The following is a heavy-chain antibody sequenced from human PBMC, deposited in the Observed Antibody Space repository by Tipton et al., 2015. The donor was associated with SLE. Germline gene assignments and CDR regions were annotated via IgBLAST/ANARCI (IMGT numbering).Heavy chain of an antibody. CDR2: MDGTGGT. Sequence: TLSLTCTVSGGSINRDGYHWGWIRQPAGKGLEWIGRMDGTGGTYYNPSLNSRVTISLDTSKNQFSLNLRSMTAADTAVYYCARSLETFDVWGQGTMVTVSS. V-gene: IGHV4-61*02. D-gene: IGHD3-3*01. CDR1: GGSINRDGYH. CDR3: ARSLETFDV. J-gene: IGHJ3*01.